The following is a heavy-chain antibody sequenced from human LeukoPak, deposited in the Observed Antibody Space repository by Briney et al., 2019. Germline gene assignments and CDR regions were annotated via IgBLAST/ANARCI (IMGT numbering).Heavy chain of an antibody. CDR2: ISYDGSNK. V-gene: IGHV3-30*04. D-gene: IGHD5-12*01. J-gene: IGHJ4*02. CDR1: GSTFSSYA. CDR3: AKDRDSGYDWGTYFDH. Sequence: PGRSLRLSCAASGSTFSSYAMHWVRQAPGKGLEWVAVISYDGSNKYYADSVKGRFTISRDNSKNTLYLQMNSLRAEDTAVYYCAKDRDSGYDWGTYFDHWGQGTLVTVSS.